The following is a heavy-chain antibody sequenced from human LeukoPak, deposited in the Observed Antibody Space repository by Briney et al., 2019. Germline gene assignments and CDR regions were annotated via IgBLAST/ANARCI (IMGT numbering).Heavy chain of an antibody. J-gene: IGHJ3*02. CDR2: TNHSGST. V-gene: IGHV4-34*01. CDR3: ARDHHYRLRAFDI. CDR1: GFTFSDCY. D-gene: IGHD4-11*01. Sequence: GSLRLSCAASGFTFSDCYMSWIRQPPGKGLEWIGETNHSGSTNYNPSLKSRVTISVDTSKNQFSLKLSSVTAADTAVYYCARDHHYRLRAFDIWGQGTMVTASS.